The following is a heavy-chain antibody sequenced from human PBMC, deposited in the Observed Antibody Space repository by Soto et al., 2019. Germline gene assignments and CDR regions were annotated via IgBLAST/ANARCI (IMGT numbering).Heavy chain of an antibody. CDR2: ISRSGSTI. V-gene: IGHV3-48*03. CDR1: GLTFSSYE. Sequence: GGSLRFSCAASGLTFSSYEMNWVRQAPGKGLEWVSYISRSGSTIYYADSVKGRVTISRDNAKNSLYLQMNSLRAEDTAVYYCARDGRIRRPDWYFDLWGRGTLVTVSS. J-gene: IGHJ2*01. CDR3: ARDGRIRRPDWYFDL. D-gene: IGHD2-15*01.